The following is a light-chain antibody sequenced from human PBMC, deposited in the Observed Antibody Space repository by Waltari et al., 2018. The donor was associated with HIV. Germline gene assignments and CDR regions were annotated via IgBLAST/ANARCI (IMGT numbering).Light chain of an antibody. Sequence: EILMTQSPATLSVSPVERATLSCRASQSVNSNLAWYQQKPGQTPRLLIYGTSTRATDIPARFSGSGSGTEFTLTISSLQSEDFAVYYCHHYNNWRETFGQGTKVEIK. CDR1: QSVNSN. CDR3: HHYNNWRET. J-gene: IGKJ1*01. CDR2: GTS. V-gene: IGKV3-15*01.